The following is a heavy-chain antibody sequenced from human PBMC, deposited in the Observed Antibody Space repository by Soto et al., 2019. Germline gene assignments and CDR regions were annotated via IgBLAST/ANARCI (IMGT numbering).Heavy chain of an antibody. CDR2: IFFYIETP. CDR1: GDSVSSGSYY. V-gene: IGHV4-31*03. D-gene: IGHD3-9*01. Sequence: TLSLTCTVSGDSVSSGSYYWSWLRQYPGRGLEWIGYIFFYIETPSYNPSLKSRVSFSLDTSKNQFSLRLTSVTAADTAVYYCERYLPPDAFDIWGQGTMVTVSS. CDR3: ERYLPPDAFDI. J-gene: IGHJ3*02.